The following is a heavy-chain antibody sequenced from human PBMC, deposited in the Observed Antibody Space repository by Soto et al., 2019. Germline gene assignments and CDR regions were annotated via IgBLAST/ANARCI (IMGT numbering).Heavy chain of an antibody. CDR1: GFTFSSYG. CDR2: IWYDGSNK. CDR3: AGDGGRVGPICGGGFDY. J-gene: IGHJ4*02. V-gene: IGHV3-33*01. Sequence: QVQLVESGGGVVQPGGSLRLSCAASGFTFSSYGMHWVRQAPGKGLEWVAVIWYDGSNKYYADSVKGPFTISRDNSKNTVYLKRNSPRAEAADVCYCAGDGGRVGPICGGGFDYWGQGTLVTVSS. D-gene: IGHD3-16*01.